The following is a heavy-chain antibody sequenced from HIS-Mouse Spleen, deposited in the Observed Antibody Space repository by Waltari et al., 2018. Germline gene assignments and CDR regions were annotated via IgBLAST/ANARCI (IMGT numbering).Heavy chain of an antibody. Sequence: QVQLVESGGGVVQPGRSLRLSCAASGFTSSSYAMHWVRQAPGKGLEWVAVISYDGSNKYYADSVKGRFTISRDNSKNTLYLQMNSLRAEDTAVYYCARGPLANWGYRAFDIWGQGTMVTVSS. J-gene: IGHJ3*02. CDR2: ISYDGSNK. CDR3: ARGPLANWGYRAFDI. CDR1: GFTSSSYA. V-gene: IGHV3-30-3*01. D-gene: IGHD7-27*01.